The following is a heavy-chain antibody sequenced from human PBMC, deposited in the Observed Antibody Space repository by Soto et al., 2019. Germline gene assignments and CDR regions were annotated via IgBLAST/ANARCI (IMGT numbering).Heavy chain of an antibody. J-gene: IGHJ4*02. CDR2: ISGSGGST. Sequence: EVQLLESGGGLVQPGGSLRLSCAASGFTFSSYAMSWVRQTPGKGLEWVSCISGSGGSTFYTDSVKGRFTISRDNSENTLYLQMNSLRAGDMAVYYGAKVTDIVVVVTATDYWGQGTLVTVSS. CDR1: GFTFSSYA. CDR3: AKVTDIVVVVTATDY. D-gene: IGHD2-15*01. V-gene: IGHV3-23*01.